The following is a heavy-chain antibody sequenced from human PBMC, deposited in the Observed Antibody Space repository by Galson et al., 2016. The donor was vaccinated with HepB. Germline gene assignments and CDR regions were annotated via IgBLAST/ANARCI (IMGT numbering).Heavy chain of an antibody. CDR2: ISARDGRT. CDR3: AGKTSSFGNWFDP. J-gene: IGHJ5*02. CDR1: GFPFSSYA. Sequence: SLRLSCAASGFPFSSYAMSWVRQAPGKGLEWVSVISARDGRTYYSDSVKGRFTISRDDSENTLYLQINSLRVEDTAVYYCAGKTSSFGNWFDPWGQGTLVTVSS. V-gene: IGHV3-23*01. D-gene: IGHD3-3*01.